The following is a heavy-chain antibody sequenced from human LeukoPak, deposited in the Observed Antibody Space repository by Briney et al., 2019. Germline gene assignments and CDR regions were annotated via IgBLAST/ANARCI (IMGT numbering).Heavy chain of an antibody. CDR1: GYTFTGYY. D-gene: IGHD6-19*01. CDR3: ARVRPYSSGWNFDY. Sequence: ASVKVSCKASGYTFTGYYMHWVRQAPGQGLEWMGWINPNSGGTNYAPKFQGRVTMTRDTSISTVYMELSRLTSDDTALYYCARVRPYSSGWNFDYWGQRTLVTVSS. J-gene: IGHJ4*02. CDR2: INPNSGGT. V-gene: IGHV1-2*02.